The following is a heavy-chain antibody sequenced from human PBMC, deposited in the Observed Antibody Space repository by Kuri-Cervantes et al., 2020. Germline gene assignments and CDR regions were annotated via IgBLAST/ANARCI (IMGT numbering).Heavy chain of an antibody. CDR3: ARVGYSYGHDY. Sequence: ASVKVSCKASGFTFTSSAMHWVRQAPGQGLEWMGIINPSGGSTSYAQKFQGRVTMTRDTSTSTVYMELSSLRSEDTAVYYCARVGYSYGHDYWGQGTLVTVSS. CDR2: INPSGGST. J-gene: IGHJ4*02. D-gene: IGHD5-18*01. CDR1: GFTFTSSA. V-gene: IGHV1-46*01.